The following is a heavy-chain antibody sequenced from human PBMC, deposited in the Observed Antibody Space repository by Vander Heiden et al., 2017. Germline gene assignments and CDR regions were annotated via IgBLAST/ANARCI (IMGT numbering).Heavy chain of an antibody. CDR1: GFTFSSYS. V-gene: IGHV3-21*01. Sequence: EVQLVESGGGLVKPGGSLRLSCAASGFTFSSYSMNWVRQAPGKGLEWVSSISSSSSYIYYADSVKGRFTISRDNAKNSLYLQMNSLRAEDTAVYYCASPESYYGSGSYSYWGQGTLVTVSS. J-gene: IGHJ4*02. CDR2: ISSSSSYI. CDR3: ASPESYYGSGSYSY. D-gene: IGHD3-10*01.